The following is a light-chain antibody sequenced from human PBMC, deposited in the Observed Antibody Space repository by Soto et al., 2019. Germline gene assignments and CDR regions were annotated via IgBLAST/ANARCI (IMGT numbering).Light chain of an antibody. Sequence: SYELTQPPSVSVSPGQTASITCSGDKLGDKYACWYQQKPGQSPVLVIYQDSKRPSGIPERFSGSNSGNTATLTISGTQAMDEADYSCQAWDRPVFGGGTKLTVL. CDR2: QDS. V-gene: IGLV3-1*01. J-gene: IGLJ2*01. CDR1: KLGDKY. CDR3: QAWDRPV.